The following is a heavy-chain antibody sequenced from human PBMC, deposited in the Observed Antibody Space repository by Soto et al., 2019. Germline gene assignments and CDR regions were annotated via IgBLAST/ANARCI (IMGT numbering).Heavy chain of an antibody. Sequence: GGSLRLSCAASGFTFDDYAMHWVRQAPGKGLEWVSGISWNSGSIGYADSVKGRFTISRDNAKNSLYLQMNSLRAEDTALYYCAKAPGYYYYGMDVWGQGTTVTVSS. J-gene: IGHJ6*02. CDR1: GFTFDDYA. V-gene: IGHV3-9*01. CDR2: ISWNSGSI. CDR3: AKAPGYYYYGMDV.